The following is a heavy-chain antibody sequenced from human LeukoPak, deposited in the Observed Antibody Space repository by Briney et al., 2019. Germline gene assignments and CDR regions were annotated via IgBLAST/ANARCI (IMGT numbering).Heavy chain of an antibody. J-gene: IGHJ4*02. V-gene: IGHV3-23*01. CDR2: ISGSGGGA. CDR1: GFAFSSYA. D-gene: IGHD6-19*01. Sequence: PGGSLRLSCAASGFAFSSYAMTWVRQAPGKGLEWVSAISGSGGGAFPADSVQGRFTISRDNSKNTLYLQMNSLTAEDTAVYYCAKSVEVQWLVSPWLMEGGQGTLVTVSS. CDR3: AKSVEVQWLVSPWLME.